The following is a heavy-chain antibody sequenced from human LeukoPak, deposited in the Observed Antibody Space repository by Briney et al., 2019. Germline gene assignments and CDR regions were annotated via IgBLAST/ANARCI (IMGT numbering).Heavy chain of an antibody. J-gene: IGHJ4*02. D-gene: IGHD6-19*01. CDR1: GGSISSSSYY. Sequence: SETLSLTCTVSGGSISSSSYYWGWIRQPPGKGLEWIGSIYYSGSTYYNPSLKSRVTISVDTSKNQFSLKLSSVTAADTAVYYCASTGYSSARGKGIFDYWGQGTLVTVSS. V-gene: IGHV4-39*01. CDR2: IYYSGST. CDR3: ASTGYSSARGKGIFDY.